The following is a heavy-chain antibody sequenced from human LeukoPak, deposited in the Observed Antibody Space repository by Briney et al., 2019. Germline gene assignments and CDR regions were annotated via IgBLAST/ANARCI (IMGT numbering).Heavy chain of an antibody. CDR1: GYTFTSYY. V-gene: IGHV1-8*02. CDR2: MNPNSGNT. CDR3: ASYPRYYGMDV. Sequence: ASVKVSCKASGYTFTSYYMHWVRQATGQGLEWMGWMNPNSGNTGYAQKFQGRVTMTRNTSISTAYMELSSLRSEDTAVYYCASYPRYYGMDVWGQGTTVTVSS. J-gene: IGHJ6*02.